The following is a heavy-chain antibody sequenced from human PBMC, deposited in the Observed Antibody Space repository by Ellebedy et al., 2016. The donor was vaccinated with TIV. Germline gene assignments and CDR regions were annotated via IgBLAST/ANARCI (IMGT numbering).Heavy chain of an antibody. CDR2: MDQDGSKT. CDR3: ARDDGSEGALGY. Sequence: LTCAASGFTLSGFWMTWARPVPGKGLERVANMDQDGSKTNYVGSVKGRFSISRDNAQNSLYLQMNSLRAEDTAMYYCARDDGSEGALGYWGQGTLVTVSS. V-gene: IGHV3-7*03. J-gene: IGHJ4*02. CDR1: GFTLSGFW. D-gene: IGHD3-10*01.